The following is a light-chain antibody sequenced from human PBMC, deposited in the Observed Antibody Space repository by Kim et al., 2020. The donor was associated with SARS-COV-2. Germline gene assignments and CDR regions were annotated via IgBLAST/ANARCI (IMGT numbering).Light chain of an antibody. CDR3: QQTYISPFT. J-gene: IGKJ3*01. CDR2: AAS. V-gene: IGKV1-39*01. Sequence: ASLGDRVTITCRTSQNINSHLNWYHQKPGGAPKLLIYAASTLQGGVPSRFSGSGSETDFTLTISSLQPEDFATYCCQQTYISPFTFGPGTKVDIK. CDR1: QNINSH.